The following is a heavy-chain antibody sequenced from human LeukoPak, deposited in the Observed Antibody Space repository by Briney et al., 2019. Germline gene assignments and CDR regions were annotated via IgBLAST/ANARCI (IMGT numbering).Heavy chain of an antibody. Sequence: RGESLKISCKGSGYRFTSYWIGWVRQMPGKGLEWMGIIYPGDSETIYSPSFQGQITISADKSINTAYLRWSSLKASDTAMYYCATSESQTRFDYWGQGTLVTVSS. CDR2: IYPGDSET. J-gene: IGHJ4*02. D-gene: IGHD1/OR15-1a*01. V-gene: IGHV5-51*01. CDR3: ATSESQTRFDY. CDR1: GYRFTSYW.